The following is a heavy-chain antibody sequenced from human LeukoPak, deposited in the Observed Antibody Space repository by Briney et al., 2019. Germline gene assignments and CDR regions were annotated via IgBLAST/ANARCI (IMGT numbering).Heavy chain of an antibody. V-gene: IGHV3-30*03. D-gene: IGHD1-14*01. CDR2: ISYDGSNK. CDR1: GFTFSSYG. J-gene: IGHJ4*02. Sequence: PGGSLRLSCAASGFTFSSYGMHWVRQAPGKGLEWVAVISYDGSNKYYADSVKGRFTISRDNSKNTLYLQMNSLRAEDTAVYYCARVLWVTPELDYWGQGTLVTVSS. CDR3: ARVLWVTPELDY.